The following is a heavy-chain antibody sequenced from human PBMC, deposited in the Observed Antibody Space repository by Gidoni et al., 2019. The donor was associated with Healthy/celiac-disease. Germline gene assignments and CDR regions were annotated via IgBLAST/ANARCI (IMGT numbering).Heavy chain of an antibody. J-gene: IGHJ5*02. D-gene: IGHD3-3*01. CDR1: GFPFSSYA. CDR3: AKEGQYYDFWSGYYGNWFDP. Sequence: EVQLLESGGGLVQPGGSLRLSCAASGFPFSSYAMSWVRQAPGKGLEWVSAMSGSGGSTYYADSVKGRFTISRDNSKNTLYLQMNSLRAEDTAVYYCAKEGQYYDFWSGYYGNWFDPWGQGTLVTVSS. V-gene: IGHV3-23*01. CDR2: MSGSGGST.